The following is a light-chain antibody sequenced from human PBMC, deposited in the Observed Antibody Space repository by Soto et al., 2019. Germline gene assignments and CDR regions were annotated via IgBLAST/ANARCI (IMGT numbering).Light chain of an antibody. CDR3: QQYGSSPPYT. CDR1: QSVSNNY. Sequence: EIVCTQFPGTLTLSPGERATLSCRASQSVSNNYLAWYQQKPGQAPRLLIYGASNRATGIPDRFSGSGSGTDFTLTISRLEPEDFAVYYCQQYGSSPPYTFGQGTKVDIK. CDR2: GAS. J-gene: IGKJ2*01. V-gene: IGKV3-20*01.